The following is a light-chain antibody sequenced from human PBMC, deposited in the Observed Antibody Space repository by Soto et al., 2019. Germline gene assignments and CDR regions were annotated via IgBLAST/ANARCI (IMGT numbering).Light chain of an antibody. V-gene: IGKV3-15*01. CDR1: QSVSSN. CDR2: GAS. Sequence: EIVMTQSPATLSVSPGERATLSCRASQSVSSNLAWYQHKPGQAPSLLIYGASIRATGVPANFSGSGSGTEFTLTISSLQSEDFAVYYCQQYQKWPLTFGGGTKVEIK. J-gene: IGKJ4*01. CDR3: QQYQKWPLT.